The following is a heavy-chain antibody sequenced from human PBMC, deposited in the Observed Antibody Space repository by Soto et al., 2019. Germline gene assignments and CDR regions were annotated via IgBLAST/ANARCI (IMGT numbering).Heavy chain of an antibody. V-gene: IGHV4-31*03. D-gene: IGHD5-18*01. CDR1: GGSISSGNYY. CDR2: IFYSGST. CDR3: ARAPPGDTAMVYDH. Sequence: SETVSLTCTVSGGSISSGNYYWTWIRQHPGKGLEWLGYIFYSGSTHYNPSIKSRGFISLDTSKNQFSLNLTSVTAADTAVYYCARAPPGDTAMVYDHWGQGTLVTVSS. J-gene: IGHJ4*02.